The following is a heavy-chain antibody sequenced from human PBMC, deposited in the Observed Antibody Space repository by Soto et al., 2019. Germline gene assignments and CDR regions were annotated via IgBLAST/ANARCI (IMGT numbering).Heavy chain of an antibody. V-gene: IGHV6-1*01. CDR1: GDSVSSNSAA. Sequence: SQTLSLTCAISGDSVSSNSAAWSWIRQSPSRGLEWLGRTYYKSEWFNDYAIPVKSRMTINPDTSKNQFFLHLNSVTPEDTAVYYCARGAMYGSGSYSVFDYWGQGIPVTVSS. CDR3: ARGAMYGSGSYSVFDY. J-gene: IGHJ4*02. D-gene: IGHD3-10*01. CDR2: TYYKSEWFN.